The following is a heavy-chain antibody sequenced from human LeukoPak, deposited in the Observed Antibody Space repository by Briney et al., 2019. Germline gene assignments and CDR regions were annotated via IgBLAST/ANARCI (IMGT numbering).Heavy chain of an antibody. CDR2: INPAGTET. J-gene: IGHJ4*02. V-gene: IGHV3-7*01. Sequence: TGGSLRLSCAASGFTFSSSAMHWVRQAPGTGLEWVANINPAGTETYYVDPVKGRFTISRDNAKNLLYLQMNSLRAEDTAVYYCARFGYVAAVDLWGQGTLVTVSS. D-gene: IGHD2-15*01. CDR1: GFTFSSSA. CDR3: ARFGYVAAVDL.